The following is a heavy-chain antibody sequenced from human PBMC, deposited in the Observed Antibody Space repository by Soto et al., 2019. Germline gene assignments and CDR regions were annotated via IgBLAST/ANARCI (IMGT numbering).Heavy chain of an antibody. D-gene: IGHD4-17*01. V-gene: IGHV3-30*03. J-gene: IGHJ4*02. CDR1: RFTFSLFV. CDR2: ISYEGRNK. CDR3: ATGRDSTLLRWQYFDN. Sequence: PCRCLRFSGSVSRFTFSLFVMHWVRQAPSKGLEWLAFISYEGRNKYYADSVKGRFTISRDNSRNTLSLQRDSLRPEDTAVYYCATGRDSTLLRWQYFDNWGQGCQVTVSS.